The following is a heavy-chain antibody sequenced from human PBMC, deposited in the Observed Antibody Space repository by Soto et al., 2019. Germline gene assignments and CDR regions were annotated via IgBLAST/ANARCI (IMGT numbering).Heavy chain of an antibody. J-gene: IGHJ4*02. CDR2: IIPIFGTA. V-gene: IGHV1-69*13. CDR1: GGTFSSYA. Sequence: GASVKVSCKASGGTFSSYAISWVRQAPGQGLEWMGGIIPIFGTANYAQKFQGRVTITADESTSTAYVELSSLRSEDTAVYYCARDRGDYSFDYWGQGTLVTVSS. D-gene: IGHD2-21*01. CDR3: ARDRGDYSFDY.